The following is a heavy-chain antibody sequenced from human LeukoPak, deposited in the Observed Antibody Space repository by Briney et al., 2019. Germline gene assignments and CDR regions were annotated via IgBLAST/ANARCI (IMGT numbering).Heavy chain of an antibody. J-gene: IGHJ4*02. CDR2: MNPNSGNT. CDR3: ARGKSRIPTRRNRYCSSTSCYFFDY. D-gene: IGHD2-2*01. CDR1: GYTFTSYD. V-gene: IGHV1-8*03. Sequence: GASVKVSCKASGYTFTSYDINWVQQATGQGLEWMGWMNPNSGNTGYAQKFQGRVTITRNTSISTAYMELSSLRSEDTAVYYCARGKSRIPTRRNRYCSSTSCYFFDYWGQGTLVTVSS.